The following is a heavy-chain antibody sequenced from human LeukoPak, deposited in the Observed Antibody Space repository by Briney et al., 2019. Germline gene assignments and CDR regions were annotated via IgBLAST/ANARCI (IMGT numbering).Heavy chain of an antibody. CDR3: ARGTRYYYYYYGMDV. CDR1: GFNFSSYW. J-gene: IGHJ6*02. D-gene: IGHD1-14*01. Sequence: GGSLRLSCAASGFNFSSYWMSWVRQAPGKGLEWVANIKQDGSEKYYVDSVKGRFTISRDNAKNSLYLQMNSLRAEDTAVSYCARGTRYYYYYYGMDVWGQGTTVTVSS. CDR2: IKQDGSEK. V-gene: IGHV3-7*01.